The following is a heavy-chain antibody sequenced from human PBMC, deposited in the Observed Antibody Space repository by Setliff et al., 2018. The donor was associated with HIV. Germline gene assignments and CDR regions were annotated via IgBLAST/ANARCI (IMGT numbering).Heavy chain of an antibody. V-gene: IGHV1-8*02. Sequence: ASVKVSCKTSGYTFTSYDINWVRQATGQGLEWMGWMNPSSGNTGYAQNFQGRLIMTRNTSISTVYMELSSLRSEDTAVYYCARTLGISSDSNRFDYWGQGTQVTVSS. CDR2: MNPSSGNT. J-gene: IGHJ4*02. CDR3: ARTLGISSDSNRFDY. D-gene: IGHD4-4*01. CDR1: GYTFTSYD.